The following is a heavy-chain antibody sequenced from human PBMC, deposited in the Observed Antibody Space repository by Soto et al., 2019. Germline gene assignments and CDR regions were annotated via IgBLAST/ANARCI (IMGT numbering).Heavy chain of an antibody. Sequence: QVQLVQSGAEVKKPGASVKVSCRASGYTFTSYGMNWVRQAPGRGLEWMGWISPGNGNTKYSQKFQGRVTIERDTSASTAYMELSGLRSEDTAVYYCARGGSFDSSNYLAYWGLGTLVTVSS. CDR2: ISPGNGNT. CDR3: ARGGSFDSSNYLAY. J-gene: IGHJ4*02. V-gene: IGHV1-3*01. CDR1: GYTFTSYG. D-gene: IGHD3-22*01.